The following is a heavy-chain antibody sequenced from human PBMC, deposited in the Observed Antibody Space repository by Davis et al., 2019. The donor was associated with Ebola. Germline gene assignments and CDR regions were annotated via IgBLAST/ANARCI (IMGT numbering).Heavy chain of an antibody. Sequence: SETLSPTCAVYGGSFSGYYWSWIRQPPGKGLEWIGEINHSGSTNYNPSLRSRVAISVDSSKNQFSLKISSVTAADTATYYCARTTKTNIEDSGLGYNSFDSWGQGVLVSVSS. CDR1: GGSFSGYY. V-gene: IGHV4-34*01. CDR2: INHSGST. CDR3: ARTTKTNIEDSGLGYNSFDS. D-gene: IGHD4-17*01. J-gene: IGHJ5*01.